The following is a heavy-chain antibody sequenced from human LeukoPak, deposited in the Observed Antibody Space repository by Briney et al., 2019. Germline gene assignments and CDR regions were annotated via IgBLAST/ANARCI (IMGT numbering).Heavy chain of an antibody. CDR2: IWYDGSNK. J-gene: IGHJ5*02. V-gene: IGHV3-33*03. CDR3: AKNPRSYDSSGYYYPDP. CDR1: GFTFSSYG. Sequence: PGRSLRLSCAASGFTFSSYGMDWVRQAAGEGLEWVAVIWYDGSNKYYADSVTGRFTISRDKSKNTLYLQMNSLRAEDTAVYYCAKNPRSYDSSGYYYPDPWGQGTLVTVSS. D-gene: IGHD3-22*01.